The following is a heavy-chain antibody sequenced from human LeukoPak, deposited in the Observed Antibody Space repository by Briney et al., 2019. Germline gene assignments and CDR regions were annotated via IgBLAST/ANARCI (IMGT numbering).Heavy chain of an antibody. J-gene: IGHJ5*02. CDR3: ARGSTVNGNWFDP. V-gene: IGHV1-2*06. CDR2: INPNSGGT. Sequence: ASVKVSCKASGYTFTSYAMNWVRQAPGQGLEWMGRINPNSGGTNYAQKFQGRVTMTRDTSISTAYMELSRLRSDDTAVYYCARGSTVNGNWFDPWGQGTLVTVSS. CDR1: GYTFTSYA. D-gene: IGHD4-17*01.